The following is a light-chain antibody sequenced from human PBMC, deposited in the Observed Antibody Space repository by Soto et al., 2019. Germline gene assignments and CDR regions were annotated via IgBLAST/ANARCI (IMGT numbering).Light chain of an antibody. CDR2: DVI. V-gene: IGLV2-14*03. CDR3: SSYSRTTTLE. CDR1: SSDVGAYNY. J-gene: IGLJ2*01. Sequence: QSVLTQPASVSGSPGQSITISCTGTSSDVGAYNYVSWYQQHAGKAPKLIIYDVINRPSGVSNRFSGSKSGNTASLTISGLQAEDEADYYCSSYSRTTTLEFGGGTQLTVL.